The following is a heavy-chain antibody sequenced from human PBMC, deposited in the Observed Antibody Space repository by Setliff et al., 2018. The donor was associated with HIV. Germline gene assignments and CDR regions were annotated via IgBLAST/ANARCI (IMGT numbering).Heavy chain of an antibody. CDR1: GFTFSTFS. Sequence: RGSLRLSCAASGFTFSTFSMSWVRQAPGKGLEWVSSITSRSADIYYADSVRGRFTISRDNARNSLLLQMNSLRADDTAVYYCARVRPLGYCSTGACPPDYWGQGTLVTVSS. V-gene: IGHV3-21*01. D-gene: IGHD2-8*01. CDR2: ITSRSADI. CDR3: ARVRPLGYCSTGACPPDY. J-gene: IGHJ4*02.